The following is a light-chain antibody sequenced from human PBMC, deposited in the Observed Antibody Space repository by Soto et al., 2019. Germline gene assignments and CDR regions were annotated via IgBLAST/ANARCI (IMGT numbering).Light chain of an antibody. Sequence: DIQMTQSPSSLSASVGDRVTITCRASQSISTSLSWHQQKPGKAPKLLIHAASSLQSGVPPRFSGSGSGTDFTLTISSLQPEDVAVYYCQQSYSSPYTFGQGTKLEIK. CDR2: AAS. J-gene: IGKJ2*01. CDR1: QSISTS. CDR3: QQSYSSPYT. V-gene: IGKV1-39*01.